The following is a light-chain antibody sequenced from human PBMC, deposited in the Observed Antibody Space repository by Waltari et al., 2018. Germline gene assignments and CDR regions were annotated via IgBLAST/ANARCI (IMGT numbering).Light chain of an antibody. V-gene: IGKV4-1*01. CDR1: QSVLYSVNNKDY. J-gene: IGKJ4*01. Sequence: DIVLTQSPDSLAVSLGERATINCKSNQSVLYSVNNKDYLAWYQQKPGQPPKLLIYWASTRESGVPDRFSGSGSGTDFTLTINSVQPEDFAAYYCHQLNTFPTFGGGTKVEI. CDR2: WAS. CDR3: HQLNTFPT.